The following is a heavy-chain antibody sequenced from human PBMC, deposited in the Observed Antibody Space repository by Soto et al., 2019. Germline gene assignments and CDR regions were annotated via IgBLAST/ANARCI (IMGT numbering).Heavy chain of an antibody. J-gene: IGHJ4*02. CDR1: GFTFSSYG. D-gene: IGHD5-12*01. CDR2: ISYDGSNK. V-gene: IGHV3-30*18. CDR3: AKDHSVRGYEDY. Sequence: QVQLVESGGGVVQPGRSLRLSCAASGFTFSSYGMHWVRQAPGKGLEWVAVISYDGSNKYYADSVKGRFTISRDNSKNTLYLQMNSLRAEDTAVYYCAKDHSVRGYEDYWGQGTLVTVSS.